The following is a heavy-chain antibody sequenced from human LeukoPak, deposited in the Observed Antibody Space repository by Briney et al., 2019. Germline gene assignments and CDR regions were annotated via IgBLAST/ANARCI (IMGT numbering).Heavy chain of an antibody. Sequence: PGGTLRLSCAASRFTFNSYGMSWVRQAPGKGLEWVSSISGSGGGTYYADSVKGRFIISRDNSKNTLYLQMNSLRAEDTAVYYCAKRGCSGTSCYAGYYYMDVWGKGTTVTISS. CDR1: RFTFNSYG. CDR2: ISGSGGGT. V-gene: IGHV3-23*01. CDR3: AKRGCSGTSCYAGYYYMDV. J-gene: IGHJ6*03. D-gene: IGHD2-2*01.